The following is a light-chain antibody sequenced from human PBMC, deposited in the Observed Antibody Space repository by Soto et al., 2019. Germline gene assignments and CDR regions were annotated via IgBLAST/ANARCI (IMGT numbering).Light chain of an antibody. Sequence: EIVLAQSPATLSLSPGERATLSCRASQSVSIYLAWYQQQPGQAPRLLIYDASNRATGIPARFIGSGSWTAFTLTISTLDPEDFAVYYCQERSNWPPKITFGQGTRLEIK. J-gene: IGKJ5*01. CDR1: QSVSIY. CDR3: QERSNWPPKIT. V-gene: IGKV3-11*01. CDR2: DAS.